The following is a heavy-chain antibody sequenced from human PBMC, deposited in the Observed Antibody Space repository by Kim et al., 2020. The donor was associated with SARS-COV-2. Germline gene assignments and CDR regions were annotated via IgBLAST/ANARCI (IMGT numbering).Heavy chain of an antibody. CDR2: IYSGGST. V-gene: IGHV3-53*01. J-gene: IGHJ4*02. D-gene: IGHD6-13*01. CDR3: ARDGDTSSIAAAGTLD. CDR1: GFTVSSNY. Sequence: GGSLRLSCAASGFTVSSNYMSWVRQAPGKGLEWVSVIYSGGSTYYADSVKGRFTISRDNSKNTLYLQMNSLRAEDTAVYYCARDGDTSSIAAAGTLDWGQGTLVTVSS.